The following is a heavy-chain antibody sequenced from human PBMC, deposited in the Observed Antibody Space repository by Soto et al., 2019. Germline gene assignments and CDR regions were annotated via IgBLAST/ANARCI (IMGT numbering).Heavy chain of an antibody. V-gene: IGHV1-2*02. Sequence: QVQLVQSGAEVKKPGASVKVSCKASGYTFTGYYMHWVRQAPGQGREWMGWINPNSGGTNYAQKFQGRVTMTRDTSISTXYMELSRLRSXXXXXXXXARVRAAAGXXXXXYWGQG. CDR3: ARVRAAAGXXXXXY. CDR2: INPNSGGT. CDR1: GYTFTGYY. J-gene: IGHJ4*02. D-gene: IGHD6-13*01.